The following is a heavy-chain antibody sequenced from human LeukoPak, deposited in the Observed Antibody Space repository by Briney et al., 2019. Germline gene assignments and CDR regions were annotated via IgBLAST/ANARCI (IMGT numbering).Heavy chain of an antibody. CDR1: GGSISSSSYY. Sequence: SETLSLTCTVSGGSISSSSYYWGWIRQPPGKGLEWIGSIYYSGSTYYNPSLKSRVTISVDTSKNQFSLKLSSVTAADTAVYYCARHHNSGDWFDPWGQGTLVTVSS. CDR2: IYYSGST. V-gene: IGHV4-39*01. J-gene: IGHJ5*02. D-gene: IGHD2/OR15-2a*01. CDR3: ARHHNSGDWFDP.